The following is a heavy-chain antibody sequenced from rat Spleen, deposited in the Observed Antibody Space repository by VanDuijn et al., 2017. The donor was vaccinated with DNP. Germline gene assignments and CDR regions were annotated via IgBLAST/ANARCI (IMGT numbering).Heavy chain of an antibody. CDR3: AIANGDY. J-gene: IGHJ2*01. Sequence: EVKLVESGGGLVQPGRSLKLSCAASGFTFSNSDMAWVRQAPTKGLEWVASISTSGGSTYYRDSVKGRFTISRDNAKSSLYLQMNSLRSEDTAIYYCAIANGDYWGQGVMVTVSS. CDR1: GFTFSNSD. CDR2: ISTSGGST. D-gene: IGHD4-1*01. V-gene: IGHV5-25*01.